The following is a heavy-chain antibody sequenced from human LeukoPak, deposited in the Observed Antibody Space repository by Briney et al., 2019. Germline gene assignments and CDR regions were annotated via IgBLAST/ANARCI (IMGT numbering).Heavy chain of an antibody. V-gene: IGHV1-69*13. CDR2: IFPIFGTA. J-gene: IGHJ5*02. CDR3: ARAEWELLSWFDP. CDR1: GGTFSSYA. Sequence: ASVKVSCKASGGTFSSYAISWVRQAPGQGLEWMGGIFPIFGTANYAQKFQGRVTITADESTSTAYMELSSLRSEDTAVYYCARAEWELLSWFDPWGQGTLVTVSS. D-gene: IGHD1-26*01.